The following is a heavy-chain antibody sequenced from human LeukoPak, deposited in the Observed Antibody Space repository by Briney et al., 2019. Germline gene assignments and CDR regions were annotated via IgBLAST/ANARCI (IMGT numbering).Heavy chain of an antibody. J-gene: IGHJ4*02. V-gene: IGHV3-7*03. Sequence: GGSLRLSCAASGFPFNAYWMTWVRQAPGKGLEWVANIRQDGDTKYYVDSVKGRFTISRDNAMNSLYLQMNSLRAEDTAIYYCVRSLPYGTTWYGRSDFWGQGTLVTVSS. D-gene: IGHD6-13*01. CDR2: IRQDGDTK. CDR1: GFPFNAYW. CDR3: VRSLPYGTTWYGRSDF.